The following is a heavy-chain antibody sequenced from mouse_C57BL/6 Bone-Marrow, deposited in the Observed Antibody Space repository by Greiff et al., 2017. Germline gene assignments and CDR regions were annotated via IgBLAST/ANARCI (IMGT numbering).Heavy chain of an antibody. CDR3: ARWGITVVATRGPWFAY. CDR2: IDPETGGT. V-gene: IGHV1-15*01. CDR1: GYTFTDYE. D-gene: IGHD1-1*01. J-gene: IGHJ3*01. Sequence: QVQLQQSGAELVRPGASVTLSCKASGYTFTDYEMHWVKQTPVHGLEWIGAIDPETGGTAYNQKFKGKAILTADKSSSTAYMELRSLTSEDSSVYYCARWGITVVATRGPWFAYWGQGTLVTVSA.